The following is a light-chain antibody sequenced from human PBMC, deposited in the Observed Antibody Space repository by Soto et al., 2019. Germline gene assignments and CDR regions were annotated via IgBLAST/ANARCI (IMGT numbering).Light chain of an antibody. CDR2: KNT. Sequence: QLVLTQPPSASGTPGQRVTISCSGSSSNIGSNSVFWYQQLPGTAPKLLICKNTQRPSGVPDRFSGSRSGTSASLAISGLRSEDEADYYCAAWDDSLSGRVFGGGTKLTVL. CDR1: SSNIGSNS. CDR3: AAWDDSLSGRV. V-gene: IGLV1-47*01. J-gene: IGLJ3*02.